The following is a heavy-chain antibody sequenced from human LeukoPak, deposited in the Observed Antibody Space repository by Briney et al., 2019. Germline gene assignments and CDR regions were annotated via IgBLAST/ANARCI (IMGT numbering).Heavy chain of an antibody. CDR3: TRQPGYSSGWYVFDY. Sequence: GGSLRLSCAASGFTYSGSAMHWVRQASGKGREWVGRIRSKANSYATAYAASVKGRFTISRDDSKNTAYLQMNSLKTEDTAVYYCTRQPGYSSGWYVFDYWGQGTLVTVSS. V-gene: IGHV3-73*01. CDR1: GFTYSGSA. D-gene: IGHD6-19*01. CDR2: IRSKANSYAT. J-gene: IGHJ4*02.